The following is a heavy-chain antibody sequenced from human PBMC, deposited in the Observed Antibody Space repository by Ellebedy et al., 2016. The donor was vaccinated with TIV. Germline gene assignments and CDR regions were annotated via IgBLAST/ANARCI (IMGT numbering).Heavy chain of an antibody. CDR1: GFIFSSYN. CDR3: ARDRIVGATSYGY. J-gene: IGHJ4*02. D-gene: IGHD1-26*01. V-gene: IGHV3-21*01. Sequence: PGGSLRLSCEASGFIFSSYNMHWVRQAPGKGLEWVSSIGSSSGSIYYADSVKGRFTISRDNAENSLYLQMNSLRAEDTAVYYCARDRIVGATSYGYWGQGALVTVSS. CDR2: IGSSSGSI.